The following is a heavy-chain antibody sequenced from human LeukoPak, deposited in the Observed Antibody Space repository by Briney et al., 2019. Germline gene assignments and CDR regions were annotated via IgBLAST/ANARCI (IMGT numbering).Heavy chain of an antibody. Sequence: GGSLRLSCAASGFTVSSNYMSWVRQAPGKGLEWVSVIYGGGSTYCADSVKGRFTISRDTFENTVNLQMNSLRADDTAVYYCASWPGGWYGEDSWGQGTLVTVSS. J-gene: IGHJ4*02. CDR3: ASWPGGWYGEDS. CDR2: IYGGGST. V-gene: IGHV3-53*01. D-gene: IGHD6-19*01. CDR1: GFTVSSNY.